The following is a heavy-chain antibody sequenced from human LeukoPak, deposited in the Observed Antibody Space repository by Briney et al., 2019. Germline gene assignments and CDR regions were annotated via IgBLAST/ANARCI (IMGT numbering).Heavy chain of an antibody. D-gene: IGHD3-3*01. CDR1: GYTFTSYD. V-gene: IGHV1-18*01. Sequence: ASVKVSCKTSGYTFTSYDISWVRQAPGQGLEWMGWISAYNGNTNYAQKLQGRVTMTTDTSTSTAYMELRSLRSDDTAVYYCARVNSYYDFWSGYLLAWFDPWGQGTLVTVSS. CDR3: ARVNSYYDFWSGYLLAWFDP. CDR2: ISAYNGNT. J-gene: IGHJ5*02.